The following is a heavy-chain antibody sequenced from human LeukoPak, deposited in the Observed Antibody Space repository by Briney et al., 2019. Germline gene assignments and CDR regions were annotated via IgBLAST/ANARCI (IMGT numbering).Heavy chain of an antibody. Sequence: SETLSLTCTVSGGSISSSSYYWGWIRQPPGKGLEWIGSIYYSGSTYYNTSLKSRVTISVDTSKNQFSLKLSSVTAADTAVYFCARWNILSPGHGSSYHYGLDVWGQGTTVIVSS. CDR1: GGSISSSSYY. V-gene: IGHV4-39*07. D-gene: IGHD1-26*01. J-gene: IGHJ6*02. CDR3: ARWNILSPGHGSSYHYGLDV. CDR2: IYYSGST.